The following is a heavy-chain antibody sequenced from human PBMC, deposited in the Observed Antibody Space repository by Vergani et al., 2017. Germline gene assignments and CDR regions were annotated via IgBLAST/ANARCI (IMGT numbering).Heavy chain of an antibody. J-gene: IGHJ5*02. D-gene: IGHD5-18*01. V-gene: IGHV1-69*06. CDR2: IIPIFGTA. CDR1: GGTFSSYA. CDR3: ARRTNSYGYTALGSWFDP. Sequence: QVQLVQSGAEVKKPGSSVKVSCKASGGTFSSYAISWVRQAPGQGLEWMGGIIPIFGTANYAQKFQGRVTITADKSTSTAYMGLSSLRSEDTAVYYCARRTNSYGYTALGSWFDPWGQGTLVTVSS.